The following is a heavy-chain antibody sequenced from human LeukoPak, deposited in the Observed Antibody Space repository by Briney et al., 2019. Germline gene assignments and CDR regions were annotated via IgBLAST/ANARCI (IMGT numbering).Heavy chain of an antibody. J-gene: IGHJ4*02. CDR3: AKRGVVIRVILVGFHKEAYYFDS. CDR2: ISGSAGGT. D-gene: IGHD3-22*01. Sequence: GGSLTLSCAVSGITLSNYGMSWVRQAPGKGLEWVAGISGSAGGTIYADSVKGRFTISRDNPKNTLYLQMNSLRAEDRAVYFCAKRGVVIRVILVGFHKEAYYFDSWGQGALVTVSS. CDR1: GITLSNYG. V-gene: IGHV3-23*01.